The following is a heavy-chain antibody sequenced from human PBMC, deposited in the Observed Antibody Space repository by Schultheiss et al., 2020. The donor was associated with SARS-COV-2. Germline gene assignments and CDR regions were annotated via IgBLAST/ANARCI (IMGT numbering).Heavy chain of an antibody. CDR2: IYPGDSDT. CDR3: ARHHKSENYYDSSGYYHDAFDI. D-gene: IGHD3-22*01. Sequence: GGSLRLSCKGSGYSFTNYWIGWVRQMPGKGLEWMGIIYPGDSDTKYSPSFQGQVTISADKSISTAYLQWSSLKASDTAMYYCARHHKSENYYDSSGYYHDAFDIWGQGTMVTVSS. J-gene: IGHJ3*02. V-gene: IGHV5-51*01. CDR1: GYSFTNYW.